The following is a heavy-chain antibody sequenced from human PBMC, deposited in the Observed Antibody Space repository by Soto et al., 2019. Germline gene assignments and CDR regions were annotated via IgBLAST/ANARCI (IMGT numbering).Heavy chain of an antibody. CDR1: GFTVSSNH. J-gene: IGHJ4*02. CDR3: ARASVAVSVFDY. D-gene: IGHD6-19*01. Sequence: GGSLRLSCAASGFTVSSNHMSWVRQAPGKGLEWVSVIYSGGNIYYADSVKGRFTISRNDSKNTLYLQMNSLRPEDMAVYYCARASVAVSVFDYWGQGALVTVSS. V-gene: IGHV3-53*01. CDR2: IYSGGNI.